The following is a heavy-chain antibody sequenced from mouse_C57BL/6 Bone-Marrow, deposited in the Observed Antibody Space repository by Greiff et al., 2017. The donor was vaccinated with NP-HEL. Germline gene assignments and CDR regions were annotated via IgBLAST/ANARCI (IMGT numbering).Heavy chain of an antibody. CDR1: GFTFSSYG. CDR2: ISSGGSYT. CDR3: ARHEDWDRGGNFDY. V-gene: IGHV5-6*02. D-gene: IGHD4-1*01. J-gene: IGHJ2*01. Sequence: EVKLEESGGDLVKPGGSLKLSCAASGFTFSSYGMSWVRQTPDKRLEWVATISSGGSYTYYPDSVKGRFTISRDNAKKTLYLQMSSLKSEDTAMYYCARHEDWDRGGNFDYWGQGTTLTVSS.